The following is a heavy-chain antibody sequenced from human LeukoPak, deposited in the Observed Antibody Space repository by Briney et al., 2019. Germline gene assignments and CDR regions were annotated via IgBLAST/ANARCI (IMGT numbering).Heavy chain of an antibody. J-gene: IGHJ4*02. CDR2: INPSGGST. CDR3: ALKRYCSSTSCYAPFDY. D-gene: IGHD2-2*01. V-gene: IGHV1-46*01. CDR1: GYTFTSYY. Sequence: GASVKVSCKASGYTFTSYYMHWVRQAPGQGLEWMGIINPSGGSTSYAQKFQGRVTMTRDMSTSTVYMELSSLRSEDTAIYYCALKRYCSSTSCYAPFDYWGQGTLVTVSS.